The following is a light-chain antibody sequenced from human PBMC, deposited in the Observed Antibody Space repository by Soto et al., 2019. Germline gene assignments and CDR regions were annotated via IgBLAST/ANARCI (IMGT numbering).Light chain of an antibody. J-gene: IGLJ2*01. Sequence: QSALTQPPSASGSPGQSVTISCTGTSNDVGGYNYVSWYQQHPGKAPKLMIYEVTKRPSGVPDRFSGSKSGNTASLTVSGLQAEDEADYYCSSHAGGNNVVCGGGTKVTVL. V-gene: IGLV2-8*01. CDR2: EVT. CDR1: SNDVGGYNY. CDR3: SSHAGGNNVV.